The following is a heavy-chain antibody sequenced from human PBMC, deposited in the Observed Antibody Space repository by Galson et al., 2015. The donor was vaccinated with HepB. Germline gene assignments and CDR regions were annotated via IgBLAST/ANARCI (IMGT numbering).Heavy chain of an antibody. V-gene: IGHV4-4*07. Sequence: SETLSLTCTVSGGSISSYYWSWIRQPAGKGLEWIGRINTSGSTNYNPSLKSRVTMSVDTSKNQFSLKLSSVTAADTAVYYCARDNDYVWGSYRGGTRVFDIWGQGTMVTVSS. J-gene: IGHJ3*02. CDR1: GGSISSYY. CDR2: INTSGST. CDR3: ARDNDYVWGSYRGGTRVFDI. D-gene: IGHD3-16*02.